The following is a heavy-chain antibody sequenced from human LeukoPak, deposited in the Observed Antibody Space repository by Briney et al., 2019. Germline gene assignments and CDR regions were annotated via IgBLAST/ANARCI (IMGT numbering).Heavy chain of an antibody. V-gene: IGHV3-7*03. D-gene: IGHD5-24*01. CDR2: IKQDGSEK. CDR1: GFTFSNYW. J-gene: IGHJ4*02. CDR3: ARVRRDGYNYEFDY. Sequence: PGGSLRLSCAAFGFTFSNYWMSWVRQAPGKGLEWVANIKQDGSEKYYVDSVKGRFTISRDNAKNSLYLQMNSLRAEDTAVYYCARVRRDGYNYEFDYWGQGTLVTVSS.